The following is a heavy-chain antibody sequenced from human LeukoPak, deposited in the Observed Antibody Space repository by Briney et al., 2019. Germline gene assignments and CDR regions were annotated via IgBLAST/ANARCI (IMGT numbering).Heavy chain of an antibody. CDR1: GFTFSSYA. V-gene: IGHV3-30*04. J-gene: IGHJ6*03. CDR2: ISYDGSNK. Sequence: GGSLRLSCAASGFTFSSYAMHWVRQAPGKGLEWVAVISYDGSNKYYADSVKGRFTISRDNSKNTLYLQMNSLRAEDTAVYYCARGEIYYYYYYYMDVWGKGTTVTVSS. D-gene: IGHD1-26*01. CDR3: ARGEIYYYYYYYMDV.